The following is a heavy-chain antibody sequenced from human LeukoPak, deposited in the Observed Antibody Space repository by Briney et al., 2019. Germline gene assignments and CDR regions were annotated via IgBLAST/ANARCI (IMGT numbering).Heavy chain of an antibody. J-gene: IGHJ5*02. Sequence: GGSLRLSCAASGFTFSSYSMNWVRQAPGKGLEWVSSISSSSSYIYYADSVKGRFTISRDNAKNSLYLQMNSLRAEDTAVYYCARHRCGWCRWFDPWGQGTLVTVSS. V-gene: IGHV3-21*01. CDR1: GFTFSSYS. CDR2: ISSSSSYI. CDR3: ARHRCGWCRWFDP. D-gene: IGHD6-19*01.